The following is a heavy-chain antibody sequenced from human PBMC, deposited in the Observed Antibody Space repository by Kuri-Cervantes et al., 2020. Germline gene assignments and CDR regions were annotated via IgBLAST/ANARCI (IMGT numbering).Heavy chain of an antibody. CDR1: GFTFSSYA. V-gene: IGHV3-30-3*01. CDR2: ISYDGSNK. J-gene: IGHJ6*02. CDR3: ARDQYDYVWGNSPVGWDYYGMDV. D-gene: IGHD3-16*01. Sequence: GGSLRLSCAASGFTFSSYAMHWVRQAPGKGLEWVAVISYDGSNKYYADSVKGRFTISRDNSKNTLYLQMNSLRSDDTAVYYCARDQYDYVWGNSPVGWDYYGMDVWGQGTTVTVSS.